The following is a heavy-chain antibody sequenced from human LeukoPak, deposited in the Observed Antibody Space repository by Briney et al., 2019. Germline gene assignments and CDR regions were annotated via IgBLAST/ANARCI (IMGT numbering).Heavy chain of an antibody. J-gene: IGHJ4*02. CDR3: AESSVEMATITWFDY. CDR1: GFTFSSYG. V-gene: IGHV3-33*06. CDR2: IWYDGSNK. Sequence: GGSLRLSCAASGFTFSSYGMHWVRQAPGKGLEWVAVIWYDGSNKYYADSVKGRFTISRDNSKNTLYLQMNSLRAEDTAVYYCAESSVEMATITWFDYWGQGTLVTVSS. D-gene: IGHD5-24*01.